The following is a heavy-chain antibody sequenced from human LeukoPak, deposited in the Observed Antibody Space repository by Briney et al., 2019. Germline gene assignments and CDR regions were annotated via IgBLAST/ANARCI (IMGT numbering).Heavy chain of an antibody. V-gene: IGHV4-4*07. CDR1: GGSISSHY. CDR2: IYTSGST. CDR3: ARHSGWYDVPYIDY. D-gene: IGHD6-19*01. Sequence: SETLSLTCTVSGGSISSHYWSWIRQPAGKGLEWIGRIYTSGSTNYNPSLKSRVTMSVDTSKNQFSLKLSSVTAADTAVYYCARHSGWYDVPYIDYWGQGTLVTISS. J-gene: IGHJ4*02.